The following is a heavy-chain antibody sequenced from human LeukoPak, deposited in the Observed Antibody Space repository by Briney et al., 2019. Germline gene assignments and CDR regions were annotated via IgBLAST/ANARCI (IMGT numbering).Heavy chain of an antibody. J-gene: IGHJ4*02. CDR2: MNPNSGVT. CDR3: ARGAGTSWFDY. CDR1: GYAFSTSG. Sequence: ASVKVSCKASGYAFSTSGSSWVRQAPGQGLEWMGWMNPNSGVTFYAQNFQGRVTMTRDTSITTAYMELSSLTSDDTAVYYCARGAGTSWFDYWGQGSLVTVSS. V-gene: IGHV1-2*02. D-gene: IGHD2-2*01.